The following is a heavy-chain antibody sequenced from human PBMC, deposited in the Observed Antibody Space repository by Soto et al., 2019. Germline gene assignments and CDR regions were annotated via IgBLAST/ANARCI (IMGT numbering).Heavy chain of an antibody. Sequence: LLESGGGLVQPGGSLRLSCVASGLSFPNYAMNWVRQAPGKGLEWVSGIGGSGAYTYYADSVTGRFTISRDNSKNTVYLQMNSLRGEDTAVYYCAKGSSSTQFLNYYFYHMDVWGKGTTVSVSS. D-gene: IGHD2-2*01. J-gene: IGHJ6*03. V-gene: IGHV3-23*01. CDR3: AKGSSSTQFLNYYFYHMDV. CDR1: GLSFPNYA. CDR2: IGGSGAYT.